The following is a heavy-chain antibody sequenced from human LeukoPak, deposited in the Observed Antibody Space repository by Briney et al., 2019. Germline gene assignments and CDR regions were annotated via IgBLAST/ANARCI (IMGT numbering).Heavy chain of an antibody. D-gene: IGHD1-14*01. Sequence: SETLSLTCTVSLDSTTSNFWSWVRQPPGKGLEWIGEIHRSGGPNYNPSLQSRVTISIDRSRNQIVLELSSVTAADTAVYYCAREILGGFNPGAYWGQGILVTVSS. V-gene: IGHV4-4*02. J-gene: IGHJ4*02. CDR3: AREILGGFNPGAY. CDR1: LDSTTSNF. CDR2: IHRSGGP.